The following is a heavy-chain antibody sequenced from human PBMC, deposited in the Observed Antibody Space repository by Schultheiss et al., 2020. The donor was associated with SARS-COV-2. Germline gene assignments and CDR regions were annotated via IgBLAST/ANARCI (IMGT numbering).Heavy chain of an antibody. V-gene: IGHV4-4*07. CDR1: GGSISSYY. J-gene: IGHJ4*02. CDR3: ARARRPIVVVDSAYFDY. D-gene: IGHD3-22*01. Sequence: SETLSLTCTVSGGSISSYYWSWIRQPAGKGLEWIGRIYTSGSTNYNPSLKSRVTMSVDTSKNQFSLKLSSVTAADTAVYYCARARRPIVVVDSAYFDYWGQGTLVTVSS. CDR2: IYTSGST.